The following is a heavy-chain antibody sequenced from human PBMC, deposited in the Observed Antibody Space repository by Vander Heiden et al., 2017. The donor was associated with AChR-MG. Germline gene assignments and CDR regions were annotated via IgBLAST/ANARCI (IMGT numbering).Heavy chain of an antibody. CDR1: WFTVNTKY. J-gene: IGHJ4*02. D-gene: IGHD2-2*02. CDR3: VRATCSGPSCYRLDY. V-gene: IGHV3-53*02. Sequence: EVQLVATGGGLIPPAASLRPSCAASWFTVNTKYMSRVPRAPRKRLEWVSIIYSDGTTYYTDSVKGRFTISRDNSNNTLYLQMNSLRADYTALYYCVRATCSGPSCYRLDYWGQGTLVTVSS. CDR2: IYSDGTT.